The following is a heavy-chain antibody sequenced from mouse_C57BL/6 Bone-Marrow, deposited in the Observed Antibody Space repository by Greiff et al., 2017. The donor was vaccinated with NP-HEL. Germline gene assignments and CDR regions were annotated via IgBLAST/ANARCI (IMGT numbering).Heavy chain of an antibody. CDR1: GYAFSSSW. CDR3: ARRRLLLLFAY. CDR2: IYPGDGDT. V-gene: IGHV1-82*01. Sequence: QVQLQQSGPELVKPGASVKISCKASGYAFSSSWMNWVKQRPGKGLEWIGRIYPGDGDTNYNGKFKGKATLTADKSSSTAYMQLSSLTSEDSAVYFCARRRLLLLFAYWGQGTLVTVSA. D-gene: IGHD1-1*01. J-gene: IGHJ3*01.